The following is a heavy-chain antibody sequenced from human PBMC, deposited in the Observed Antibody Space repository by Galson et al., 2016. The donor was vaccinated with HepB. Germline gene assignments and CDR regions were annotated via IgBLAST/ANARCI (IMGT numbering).Heavy chain of an antibody. D-gene: IGHD2-15*01. Sequence: SVKVSCKASGGTFSSYAISWVRQAPGQGLEWMGGIIPIFGTANYAQKFQGRVTITADDSTSTADMELSSLRSEDTAVYYCATICTGGSCYGDYWGQGTLVTVSS. J-gene: IGHJ4*02. CDR3: ATICTGGSCYGDY. CDR2: IIPIFGTA. V-gene: IGHV1-69*13. CDR1: GGTFSSYA.